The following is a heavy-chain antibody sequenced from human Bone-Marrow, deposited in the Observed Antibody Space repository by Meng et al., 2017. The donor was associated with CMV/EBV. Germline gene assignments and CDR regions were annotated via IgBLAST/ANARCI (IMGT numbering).Heavy chain of an antibody. Sequence: SETLSLTCAVSGGSISSSNWWSWVRQPPGKGLEWIGEIYHSGSTNYNPSLKSRVTISVDKSKDQFSLKLSSVTAADTAVYYCARDLSVVVPAAKAYYYYGMDVWGQGTTVTVSS. V-gene: IGHV4-4*02. CDR3: ARDLSVVVPAAKAYYYYGMDV. CDR1: GGSISSSNW. CDR2: IYHSGST. J-gene: IGHJ6*02. D-gene: IGHD2-2*01.